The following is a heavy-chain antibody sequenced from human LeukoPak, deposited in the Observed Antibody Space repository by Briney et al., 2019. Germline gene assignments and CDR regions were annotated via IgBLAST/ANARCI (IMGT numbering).Heavy chain of an antibody. CDR2: IIPIFGTA. Sequence: ASVKLSCNASASTFSSYAISLVRQPPGQGLEWMGGIIPIFGTANYAQKFQGRVTITADKSTSTAYMDLSSMRSEDTAVYYCVGSGSYYKGSNWFDPWGQGTLVTVSS. D-gene: IGHD3-10*01. CDR1: ASTFSSYA. V-gene: IGHV1-69*06. J-gene: IGHJ5*02. CDR3: VGSGSYYKGSNWFDP.